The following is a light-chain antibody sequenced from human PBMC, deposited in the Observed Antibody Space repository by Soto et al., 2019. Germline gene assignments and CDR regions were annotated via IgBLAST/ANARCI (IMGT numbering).Light chain of an antibody. Sequence: EIVLTQYPATLSLSPGERDTLSCRASQSVSSYLAWYQQNPGQAPRLLIYDASNRATGIPARFSGSGSGTDFTLTISSLEPEDFAVYYCQQRSNWPPSITFGQGTRLEIK. CDR1: QSVSSY. J-gene: IGKJ5*01. CDR2: DAS. CDR3: QQRSNWPPSIT. V-gene: IGKV3-11*01.